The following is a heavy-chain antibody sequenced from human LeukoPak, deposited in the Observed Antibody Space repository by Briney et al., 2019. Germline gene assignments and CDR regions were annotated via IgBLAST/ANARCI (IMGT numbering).Heavy chain of an antibody. Sequence: PSETLSLTCAVSGYSISNGYYWGWIRQPPGEGLEWIASMYHSGRTYYDPSLKSRVTMSIDTSKNQFSLKLNSVTAADTAVYYCARLIYDILTGLVYWGQGAQVTVSS. D-gene: IGHD3-9*01. CDR1: GYSISNGYY. CDR2: MYHSGRT. CDR3: ARLIYDILTGLVY. V-gene: IGHV4-38-2*01. J-gene: IGHJ4*02.